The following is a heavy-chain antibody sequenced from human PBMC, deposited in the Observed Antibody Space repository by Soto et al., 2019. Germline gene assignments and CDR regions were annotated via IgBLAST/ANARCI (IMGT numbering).Heavy chain of an antibody. V-gene: IGHV1-69*12. CDR1: GGTFSSYA. CDR3: ARGELDSERGFDY. CDR2: IIPSFGTG. Sequence: QVQLVQSGAEVKKPGSSVKVSCKASGGTFSSYAISWVRQAPGQGLEWMGGIIPSFGTGNYAQKFQGRVTITADESTSTADMELSRLRAEDRAVYYCARGELDSERGFDYWGQGTLVTVSS. D-gene: IGHD2-2*03. J-gene: IGHJ4*02.